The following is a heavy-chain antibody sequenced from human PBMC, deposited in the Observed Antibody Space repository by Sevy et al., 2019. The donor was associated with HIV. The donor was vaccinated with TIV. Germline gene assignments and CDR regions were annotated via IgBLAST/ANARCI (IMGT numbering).Heavy chain of an antibody. CDR1: GGTFSSYA. CDR3: VCGYDLWGFDY. CDR2: IIPIFGTV. Sequence: ASVKVSCKASGGTFSSYAISWVRQAPGQGLEWMGGIIPIFGTVNYAQRFQGRVTITADESTSTAYMELSSLRSEDTAVYYCVCGYDLWGFDYWGQGTLVTVSS. D-gene: IGHD5-12*01. V-gene: IGHV1-69*13. J-gene: IGHJ4*02.